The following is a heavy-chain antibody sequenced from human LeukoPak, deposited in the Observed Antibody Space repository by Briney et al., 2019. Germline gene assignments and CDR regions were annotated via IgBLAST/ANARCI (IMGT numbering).Heavy chain of an antibody. CDR1: GFTFSDYY. J-gene: IGHJ4*02. V-gene: IGHV3-7*01. CDR3: ARSGSGYFDY. Sequence: PGGSLRLSCAASGFTFSDYYMSWVRQAPGKGLEWVANIKQDGSEKYYRDSVQGRFTISRDNAKNSLYLQMNSLRAEDTAVYYCARSGSGYFDYWGQGSLVTVSS. CDR2: IKQDGSEK.